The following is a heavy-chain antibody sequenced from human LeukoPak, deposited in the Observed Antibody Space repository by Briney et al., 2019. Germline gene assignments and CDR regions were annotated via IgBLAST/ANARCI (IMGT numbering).Heavy chain of an antibody. D-gene: IGHD6-13*01. J-gene: IGHJ1*01. Sequence: SETLSLTCTVSGGSISSYYWSWIRQPAGKGLEWIGRIYTSGSTNYNPSLKSRVTISVDRSKNQFSLKLSSVTAADTAVYYCASAAADKGYFQHWGQGTLVAVSS. CDR1: GGSISSYY. V-gene: IGHV4-4*07. CDR2: IYTSGST. CDR3: ASAAADKGYFQH.